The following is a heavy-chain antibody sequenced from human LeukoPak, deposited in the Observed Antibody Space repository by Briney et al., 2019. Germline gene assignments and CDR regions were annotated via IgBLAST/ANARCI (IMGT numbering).Heavy chain of an antibody. D-gene: IGHD3/OR15-3a*01. V-gene: IGHV4-39*07. J-gene: IGHJ4*02. CDR2: IYYSGST. Sequence: PSETLSLTCTVSGGSISSSSYYWGWIRQPPGKGLDWIGSIYYSGSTYYNPSLKSRVTISVDTSKNQFSLKLSSVTAADTAVYYCARQTGSGLFILPGGQGTLVTVSS. CDR3: ARQTGSGLFILP. CDR1: GGSISSSSYY.